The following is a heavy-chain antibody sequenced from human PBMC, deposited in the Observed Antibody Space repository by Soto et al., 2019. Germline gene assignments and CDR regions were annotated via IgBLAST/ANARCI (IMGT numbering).Heavy chain of an antibody. Sequence: PGESMKISCKGSGYSFTSYWLGWVRQMPGKGLEWMGIIYPGDSDTRYSPSFQGQVTISADKSISTAYLQWSSLKASDTAMYYCARQFRSITGTTGIDYWGQGTLVTVSS. CDR1: GYSFTSYW. V-gene: IGHV5-51*01. J-gene: IGHJ4*02. D-gene: IGHD1-20*01. CDR2: IYPGDSDT. CDR3: ARQFRSITGTTGIDY.